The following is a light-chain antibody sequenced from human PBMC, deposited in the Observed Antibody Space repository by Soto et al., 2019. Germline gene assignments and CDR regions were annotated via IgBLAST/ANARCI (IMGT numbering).Light chain of an antibody. CDR2: LNSDGSH. CDR3: QTWDTGIRV. Sequence: QLVLTQSPSASASLGASVKLTCTLSSGHSSYAIAWHQQQPEKGPRFLMKLNSDGSHSKGDGIPDRFSGSSSGTERYLTISSLQSEGEADYYCQTWDTGIRVFGGGTKLTVL. CDR1: SGHSSYA. V-gene: IGLV4-69*01. J-gene: IGLJ3*02.